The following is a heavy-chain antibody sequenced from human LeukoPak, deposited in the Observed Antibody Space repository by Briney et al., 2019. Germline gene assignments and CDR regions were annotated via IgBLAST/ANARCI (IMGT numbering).Heavy chain of an antibody. Sequence: GGSLRLSCAASGFTFSSYEMNWVRQAPGKGLEWVSYISSSGSTTHYADSVKGRFTISRDNAKNSLYLQMNSLRAEDTAMYYCARGYCSGGSCYPYYFDYWGQGTLVTVSS. CDR3: ARGYCSGGSCYPYYFDY. CDR1: GFTFSSYE. CDR2: ISSSGSTT. D-gene: IGHD2-15*01. V-gene: IGHV3-48*03. J-gene: IGHJ4*02.